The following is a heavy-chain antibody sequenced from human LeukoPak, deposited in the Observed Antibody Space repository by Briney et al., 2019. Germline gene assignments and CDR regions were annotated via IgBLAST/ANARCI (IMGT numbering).Heavy chain of an antibody. V-gene: IGHV4-59*01. CDR3: AGEDYGGYRFDY. Sequence: PSETLSLTCTVSGGSITSYYWSWIRPPPGKRLEWIGYISFSGSTNYNPSLKSRVTISVDASKNHFSLKLNSVTAADTAMYYCAGEDYGGYRFDYWGQGTLVTVSS. CDR1: GGSITSYY. J-gene: IGHJ4*02. D-gene: IGHD4-23*01. CDR2: ISFSGST.